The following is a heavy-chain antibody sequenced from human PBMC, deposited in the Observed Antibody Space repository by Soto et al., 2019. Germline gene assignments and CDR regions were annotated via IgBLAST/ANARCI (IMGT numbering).Heavy chain of an antibody. CDR2: IYNSGST. D-gene: IGHD7-27*01. Sequence: SETLSLTCTVSGDSVSSGCYYWSWIRQPPGKGLEWIGHIYNSGSTYSNPSLRGRVTISVDTSKNQFSLKLSSVTAADTAVYYCARGPAGDKVDCWGQGTLVTVSS. CDR3: ARGPAGDKVDC. CDR1: GDSVSSGCYY. V-gene: IGHV4-30-4*01. J-gene: IGHJ4*02.